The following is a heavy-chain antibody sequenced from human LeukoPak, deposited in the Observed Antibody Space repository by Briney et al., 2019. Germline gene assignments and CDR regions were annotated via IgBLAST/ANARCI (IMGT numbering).Heavy chain of an antibody. CDR2: IYYSGST. D-gene: IGHD3-3*01. CDR1: GGSNSSSY. J-gene: IGHJ4*02. CDR3: ARTIKSGYYQCFDY. V-gene: IGHV4-59*01. Sequence: PSETLSLTCTVSGGSNSSSYWSWVRQPPGKGLEWIGYIYYSGSTNCNPSLKSRVTISIDTSKKQFSLKLSSVTAADTAVYYCARTIKSGYYQCFDYWGQGTLVTVSS.